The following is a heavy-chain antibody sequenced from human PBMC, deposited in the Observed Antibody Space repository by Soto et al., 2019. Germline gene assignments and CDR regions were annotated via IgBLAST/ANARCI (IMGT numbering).Heavy chain of an antibody. CDR1: GYTFTSYG. Sequence: SVTVSCRASGYTFTSYGISWVRQAPGQGLEWMGGIIPYYGNTNYAQKFQGRVTITADESTSTAYMELSSLRSEDTAVYYCARASLELTTGVDYWGQGTLVTVSS. V-gene: IGHV1-69*13. D-gene: IGHD1-7*01. CDR2: IIPYYGNT. J-gene: IGHJ4*02. CDR3: ARASLELTTGVDY.